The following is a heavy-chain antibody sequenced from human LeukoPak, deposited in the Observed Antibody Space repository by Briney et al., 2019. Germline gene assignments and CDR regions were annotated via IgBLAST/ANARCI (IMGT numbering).Heavy chain of an antibody. CDR1: GGTFSSYA. CDR2: IIPIFGTA. V-gene: IGHV1-69*13. D-gene: IGHD4-23*01. CDR3: ARTPIDYGGNYLMDV. Sequence: ASVKVSCKASGGTFSSYAISWVRQAPGQGLEWMGGIIPIFGTANYAQKFQGRVTITADESTSTAYMELSSLRSEDTAVYYCARTPIDYGGNYLMDVWGKGTTVTISS. J-gene: IGHJ6*03.